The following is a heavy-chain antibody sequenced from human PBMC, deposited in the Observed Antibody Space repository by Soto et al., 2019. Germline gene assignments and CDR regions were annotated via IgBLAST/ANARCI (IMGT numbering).Heavy chain of an antibody. CDR1: GYTFTSYA. V-gene: IGHV1-18*01. J-gene: IGHJ4*02. CDR2: ISAYNGLA. CDR3: VGSCSSSSCYMPDY. D-gene: IGHD2-2*02. Sequence: GASVKGSCKASGYTFTSYAISWVRQAPGQGLEWLGWISAYNGLANYAQKLQGRVTMTTDTSTSTAYMELRSLRSDDTAVYYCVGSCSSSSCYMPDYWGQGTLVTVSS.